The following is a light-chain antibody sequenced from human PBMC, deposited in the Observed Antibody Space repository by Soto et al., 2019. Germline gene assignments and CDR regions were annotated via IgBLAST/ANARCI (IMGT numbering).Light chain of an antibody. CDR3: QQFSSYPLT. J-gene: IGKJ4*01. V-gene: IGKV3-11*01. CDR1: QSVRGY. Sequence: EIVLTQSPGTLSLSPGERATLSCRASQSVRGYLAWYQQKPGQGPRLLIYDTSKRATGIPDRFSGGGSGTDFTLTISRLEPEDFAVYYCQQFSSYPLTFGGGTKVEIK. CDR2: DTS.